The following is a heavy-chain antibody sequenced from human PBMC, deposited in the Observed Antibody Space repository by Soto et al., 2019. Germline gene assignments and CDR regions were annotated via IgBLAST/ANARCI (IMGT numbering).Heavy chain of an antibody. CDR3: ARDVAMPTGFGLGY. J-gene: IGHJ4*02. D-gene: IGHD3-16*01. Sequence: QVQVLESGGNIVQPGTSLRLSCAASGFAFTNYGIHWVRQAPGKGLEWVAHISNDGSKKFYADSVKGRFTISRDNSENTVYLQMTSLRTDDMAVFYCARDVAMPTGFGLGYWGQGTLVTVSS. V-gene: IGHV3-30*03. CDR1: GFAFTNYG. CDR2: ISNDGSKK.